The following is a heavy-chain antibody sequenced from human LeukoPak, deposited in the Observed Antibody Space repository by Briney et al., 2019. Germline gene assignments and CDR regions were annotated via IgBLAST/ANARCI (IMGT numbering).Heavy chain of an antibody. CDR3: AKDQDYYDTSGYYYVGDFQH. CDR2: IWYDGSNK. J-gene: IGHJ1*01. CDR1: GFTFSSYG. D-gene: IGHD3-22*01. V-gene: IGHV3-33*06. Sequence: GGSLRLSCAASGFTFSSYGMHWVRQAPGKGLEGVADIWYDGSNKYYADSVKGLFTISRDNSKNTLYLQMNSLRAEDTAVYYCAKDQDYYDTSGYYYVGDFQHWGQGTLVTVSS.